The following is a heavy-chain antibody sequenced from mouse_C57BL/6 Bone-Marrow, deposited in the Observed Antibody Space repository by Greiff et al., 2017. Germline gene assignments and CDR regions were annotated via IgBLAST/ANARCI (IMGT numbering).Heavy chain of an antibody. J-gene: IGHJ2*01. D-gene: IGHD1-1*01. CDR2: FHPYNDDT. CDR3: ASLHYYGSSPYYFDD. Sequence: QVQLQQSGAELVKPGASVKMSCKASGYTFTTYPIEWMKQNHGKSLEWIGNFHPYNDDTKYNEKFKGKATLTVEKSSSTVYLELSRLTSDDSAVYYCASLHYYGSSPYYFDDWGQGTTLTVSS. V-gene: IGHV1-47*01. CDR1: GYTFTTYP.